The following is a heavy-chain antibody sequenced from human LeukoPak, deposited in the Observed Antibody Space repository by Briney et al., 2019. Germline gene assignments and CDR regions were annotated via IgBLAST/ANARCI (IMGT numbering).Heavy chain of an antibody. Sequence: GASVKVSCKASGYTFTSYGIGWVRQAPGQGLEWMGWISAYNGNTNYAQKLQGRVTMTTDTSTSTAYMELRSLRSDDTAVYYCARAGPRAVAGTLPFDYWGQGTLVTVSS. CDR1: GYTFTSYG. J-gene: IGHJ4*02. CDR2: ISAYNGNT. D-gene: IGHD6-19*01. V-gene: IGHV1-18*01. CDR3: ARAGPRAVAGTLPFDY.